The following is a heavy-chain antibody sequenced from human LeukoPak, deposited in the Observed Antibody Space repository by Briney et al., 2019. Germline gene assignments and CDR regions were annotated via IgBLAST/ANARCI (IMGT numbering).Heavy chain of an antibody. Sequence: GGSLRLSCAASRFTFSSYWMSWVRQAPGKGLEWVANIKQDGSEKYYVDSVRGRFTISRDNAKNSLYLQMNSLRAEDTAVYYCAREGSDWNYYYYMDVWGKGTTVTISS. CDR3: AREGSDWNYYYYMDV. CDR2: IKQDGSEK. V-gene: IGHV3-7*01. D-gene: IGHD6-19*01. J-gene: IGHJ6*03. CDR1: RFTFSSYW.